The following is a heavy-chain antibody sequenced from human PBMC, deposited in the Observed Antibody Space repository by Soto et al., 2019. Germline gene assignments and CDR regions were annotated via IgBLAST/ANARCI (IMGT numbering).Heavy chain of an antibody. D-gene: IGHD3-22*01. CDR1: GYTFTGYY. J-gene: IGHJ3*02. Sequence: ASVKVSCKASGYTFTGYYMHWVRQAPGQGLEWMGWINPNSGGTNYAQKFQGRVTMTRDTSISTAYMELSRLRSDDTAVYYCARALYYYASSGPKSDAFDIWGQGTMVTVSS. CDR3: ARALYYYASSGPKSDAFDI. CDR2: INPNSGGT. V-gene: IGHV1-2*02.